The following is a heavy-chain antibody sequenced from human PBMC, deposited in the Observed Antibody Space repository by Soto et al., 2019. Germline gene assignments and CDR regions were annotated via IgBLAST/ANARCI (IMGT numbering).Heavy chain of an antibody. CDR3: AGWRNNWFDP. Sequence: EVQLVESGGGEVQPGGSLRLSCAASGFTFSSYSMNWVRQAPGKGLEWVSYISSSSSTIHYADSVKGRFTISRDNAKNSLYLQMSSLRAEDTAVYYCAGWRNNWFDPWGQGTLVTVSS. J-gene: IGHJ5*02. CDR2: ISSSSSTI. V-gene: IGHV3-48*01. CDR1: GFTFSSYS. D-gene: IGHD6-19*01.